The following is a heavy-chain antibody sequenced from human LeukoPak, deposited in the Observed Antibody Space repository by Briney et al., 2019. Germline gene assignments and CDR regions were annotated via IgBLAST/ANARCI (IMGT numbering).Heavy chain of an antibody. D-gene: IGHD3-9*01. V-gene: IGHV4-39*07. J-gene: IGHJ4*02. CDR3: ARVRAGYYYDILTGYPEAFDY. CDR2: IYYSGST. Sequence: SETLSLTCTVSGGSISSSSYYWGWIRQPPGKGLEWIGSIYYSGSTYYNPSVKSRVTISVDTPKNQFSLKLSSVTAADTAVYYCARVRAGYYYDILTGYPEAFDYWGQGTLVTVSS. CDR1: GGSISSSSYY.